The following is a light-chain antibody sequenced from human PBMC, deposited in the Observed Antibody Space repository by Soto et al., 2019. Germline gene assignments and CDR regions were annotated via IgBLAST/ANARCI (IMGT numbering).Light chain of an antibody. CDR1: HSVSSSY. J-gene: IGKJ5*01. V-gene: IGKV3-20*01. CDR2: SAS. CDR3: QQYNNWPPST. Sequence: EIVLTQSPGALSFAPGERTTLSRRFVHSVSSSYLAWYQQKPGQAPRLLIYSASSRATGIPDRFSGSGSGTDFTLTINSLQSEDVGVYYCQQYNNWPPSTFGQGTRLEIK.